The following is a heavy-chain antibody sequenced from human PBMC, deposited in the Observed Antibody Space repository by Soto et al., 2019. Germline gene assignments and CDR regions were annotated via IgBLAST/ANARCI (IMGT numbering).Heavy chain of an antibody. V-gene: IGHV3-7*04. CDR3: ARADYYDSSGYYCGN. Sequence: EVQLVESGGGLVQPGGSLRLSCAASGFTFRSHWMSWVRQAPGKGLEWVANIKQDGSEQYYVDSVKGRGTSSRDNAQNSTLPQMNSLRAEDTAVYYCARADYYDSSGYYCGNWGQGTLVTVSS. CDR1: GFTFRSHW. D-gene: IGHD3-22*01. J-gene: IGHJ4*02. CDR2: IKQDGSEQ.